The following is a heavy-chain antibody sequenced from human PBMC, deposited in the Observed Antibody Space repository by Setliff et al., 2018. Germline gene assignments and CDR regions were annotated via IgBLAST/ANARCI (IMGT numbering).Heavy chain of an antibody. D-gene: IGHD3-16*01. CDR2: INPKNGGA. Sequence: ASVKVSCKASGYTFTSYDINWVRQATGQGLEWMGVINPKNGGATYPQNLQGRVTMTRDTSMSTVYMELSSLRFEDTAVYYCAREGAGGRGFTFGAIYYYYGMDVWGQGTTVTVSS. J-gene: IGHJ6*02. V-gene: IGHV1-8*02. CDR1: GYTFTSYD. CDR3: AREGAGGRGFTFGAIYYYYGMDV.